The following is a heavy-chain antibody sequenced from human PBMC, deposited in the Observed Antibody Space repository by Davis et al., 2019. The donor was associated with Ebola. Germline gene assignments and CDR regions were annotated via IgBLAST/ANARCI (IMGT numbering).Heavy chain of an antibody. V-gene: IGHV5-51*01. CDR2: IYSGDSDT. CDR1: GYSFNTYW. CDR3: VRLWFGELAGIDN. J-gene: IGHJ4*02. D-gene: IGHD3-10*01. Sequence: GESLKISCKGSGYSFNTYWIAWVRQMPGKGPGWMGIIYSGDSDTRYSPSFQGQVTISADKSINTAYLQWSSLKASDTAMYYCVRLWFGELAGIDNWGQGTLVTVSS.